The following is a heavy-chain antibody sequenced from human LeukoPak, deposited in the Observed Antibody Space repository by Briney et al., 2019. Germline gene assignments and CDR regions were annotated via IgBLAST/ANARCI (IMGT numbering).Heavy chain of an antibody. J-gene: IGHJ4*02. CDR3: ARGRTVNTRWYPYDY. Sequence: ASVKVSCKASGYSFTNFYMHWVRQAPGQGLEWMGVMNPSGGSTSYAQRFQGRVTMTRDTSTSTVYMELSSLISDDTAVYYCARGRTVNTRWYPYDYWGQGTLVTVSS. CDR2: MNPSGGST. CDR1: GYSFTNFY. D-gene: IGHD6-13*01. V-gene: IGHV1-46*01.